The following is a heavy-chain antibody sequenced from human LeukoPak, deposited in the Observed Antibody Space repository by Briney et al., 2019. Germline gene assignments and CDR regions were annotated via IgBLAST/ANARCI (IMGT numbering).Heavy chain of an antibody. J-gene: IGHJ4*02. Sequence: SETLSLTCAVYGGSFSGYYRSWLRQPPGKGLEWIGEINHSGRTNYNPSLKSRVTISVDTSKNQFSLELTSVTAADTAVYYCTRGRSVERQVDPLDLDYWGQGTLVTVSS. V-gene: IGHV4-34*01. CDR2: INHSGRT. CDR1: GGSFSGYY. CDR3: TRGRSVERQVDPLDLDY. D-gene: IGHD5-12*01.